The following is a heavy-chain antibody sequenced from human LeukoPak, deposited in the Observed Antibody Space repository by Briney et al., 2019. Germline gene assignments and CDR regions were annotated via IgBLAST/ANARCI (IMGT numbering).Heavy chain of an antibody. CDR1: GFTFSNYA. CDR3: AKDSDFWSGYNWFDP. CDR2: ISGSGGST. D-gene: IGHD3-3*01. V-gene: IGHV3-23*01. Sequence: QPGGSLRLSCTASGFTFSNYAMSWVRQAPGKGLEWVSAISGSGGSTYYADSVKGRFTISRDNSKNTLYLQMNSLRAEDTAVYYCAKDSDFWSGYNWFDPWGQGTLVTVSS. J-gene: IGHJ5*02.